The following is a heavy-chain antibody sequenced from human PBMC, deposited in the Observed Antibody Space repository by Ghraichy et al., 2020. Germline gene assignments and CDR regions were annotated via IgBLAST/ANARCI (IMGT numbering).Heavy chain of an antibody. D-gene: IGHD6-6*01. CDR2: IKYDGSVK. Sequence: GGSLRLSCVDSGFTFSSYWMNWVRQAPGKGLEWVANIKYDGSVKYYVDSVRGRFTISRDNAKKSLYLQMNSLRGEDTAVYYCAREARPSSSSQESYYDYWGQGTLVTVSS. CDR1: GFTFSSYW. J-gene: IGHJ4*02. CDR3: AREARPSSSSQESYYDY. V-gene: IGHV3-7*03.